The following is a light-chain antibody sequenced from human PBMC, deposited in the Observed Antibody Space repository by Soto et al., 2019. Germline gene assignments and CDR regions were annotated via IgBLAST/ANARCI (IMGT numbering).Light chain of an antibody. CDR3: QQYYSHPRT. J-gene: IGKJ1*01. CDR2: WAS. CDR1: QSVLYSSNNKNY. Sequence: DIVMTQSPDSLAVSLGERATINCKSSQSVLYSSNNKNYLTWYQQKPGQPPKLLIYWASTRESGVPDRFSGGGSGADFTRTISSLQAEDVAVYYCQQYYSHPRTFGQGTKVEIK. V-gene: IGKV4-1*01.